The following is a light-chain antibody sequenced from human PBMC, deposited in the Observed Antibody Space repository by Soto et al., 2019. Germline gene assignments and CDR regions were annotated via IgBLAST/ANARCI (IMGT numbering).Light chain of an antibody. Sequence: DIMMAQSPATLSVSPGERVTLSCRASQTAGSDLAWYQQKPGQAPRLLIYGASTRATGIPAKFSGSGSGTEFTLTINSLQSEDFAVYYCQQYANWPLTFGCGTKVEIK. CDR1: QTAGSD. V-gene: IGKV3-15*01. CDR3: QQYANWPLT. J-gene: IGKJ4*01. CDR2: GAS.